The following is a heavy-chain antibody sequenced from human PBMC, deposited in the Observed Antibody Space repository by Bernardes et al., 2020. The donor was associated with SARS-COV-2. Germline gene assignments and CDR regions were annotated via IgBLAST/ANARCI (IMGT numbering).Heavy chain of an antibody. CDR3: AKQPSFFSETYHGIDY. CDR2: ISAGGVTT. CDR1: GFTFSSYA. V-gene: IGHV3-23*01. J-gene: IGHJ4*02. D-gene: IGHD3-3*02. Sequence: GGSLRLSCAASGFTFSSYAMSWVRQAPGEGLEWVAGISAGGVTTYSADSVKGRFTISRDNSKNTLYLQMNSLRAEDTALYFCAKQPSFFSETYHGIDYWGQGTLVAGTS.